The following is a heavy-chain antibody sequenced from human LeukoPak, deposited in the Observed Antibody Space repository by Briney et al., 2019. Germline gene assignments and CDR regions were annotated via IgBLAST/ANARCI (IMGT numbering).Heavy chain of an antibody. Sequence: SVKVSCKASAYTFISYGISWVRQAPGQGLEWMGGIIPIFGTANYAQKFQGRVTITTDESTSTAYMELSSLRSEDTAVYYCARDRGLHYYYYYMDVWGKGTTVTVSS. CDR2: IIPIFGTA. V-gene: IGHV1-69*05. D-gene: IGHD3-10*01. CDR1: AYTFISYG. CDR3: ARDRGLHYYYYYMDV. J-gene: IGHJ6*03.